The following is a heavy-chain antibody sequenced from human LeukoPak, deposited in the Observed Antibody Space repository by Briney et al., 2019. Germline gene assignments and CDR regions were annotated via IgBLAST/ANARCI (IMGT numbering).Heavy chain of an antibody. CDR2: IYFSGST. CDR3: ARASDELYTAMVHGYAFDI. J-gene: IGHJ3*02. CDR1: GGSISSSSYY. D-gene: IGHD5-18*01. Sequence: SETLSLTCTVSGGSISSSSYYWGWIRQPPGKGLEWIGSIYFSGSTYYNPSLKSRVTISVDTSKNQFSLKLSSVTAADTAVYYCARASDELYTAMVHGYAFDIWGQGTMVTVSS. V-gene: IGHV4-39*07.